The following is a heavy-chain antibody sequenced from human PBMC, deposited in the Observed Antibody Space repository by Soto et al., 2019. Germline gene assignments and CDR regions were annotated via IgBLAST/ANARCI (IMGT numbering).Heavy chain of an antibody. CDR2: INPSGGST. Sequence: EASVKVSCKATGYIFTKYYIHWARQAPGQGLEWMGIINPSGGSTRYAQNFQGRATMTRDTSTSTVSMELSSLRFEDTAVYYCAREGGLTYYYDSSGRYYDYWGQGTLVTVSS. D-gene: IGHD3-22*01. V-gene: IGHV1-46*01. J-gene: IGHJ4*02. CDR1: GYIFTKYY. CDR3: AREGGLTYYYDSSGRYYDY.